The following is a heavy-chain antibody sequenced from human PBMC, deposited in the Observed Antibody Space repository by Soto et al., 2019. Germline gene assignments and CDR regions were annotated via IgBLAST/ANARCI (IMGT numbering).Heavy chain of an antibody. Sequence: GGSLRLSCVASGFTFRRHSMNWVRQAPGKGLEWISYISSSNSIIYYADSVKGRFTISRDNAKNSLNLQMNSLRDEDTAVYYCATDSVGVPADDYWGQGTLVTVSS. CDR2: ISSSNSII. CDR3: ATDSVGVPADDY. V-gene: IGHV3-48*02. CDR1: GFTFRRHS. D-gene: IGHD2-2*01. J-gene: IGHJ4*02.